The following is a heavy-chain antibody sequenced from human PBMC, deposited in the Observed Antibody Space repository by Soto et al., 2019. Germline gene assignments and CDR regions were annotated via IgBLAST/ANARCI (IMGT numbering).Heavy chain of an antibody. D-gene: IGHD1-26*01. CDR3: ARDRQWFGSYDAFDI. V-gene: IGHV1-18*01. CDR1: GYTFTSYG. J-gene: IGHJ3*02. CDR2: ISAYNGNT. Sequence: ASVKVSCKASGYTFTSYGISWVRQAPGQGLEWMGWISAYNGNTNYAQKPQGRVTMTTDTSTSTAYMELRSLRSDDTAVYYCARDRQWFGSYDAFDIWGQGTMVTVSS.